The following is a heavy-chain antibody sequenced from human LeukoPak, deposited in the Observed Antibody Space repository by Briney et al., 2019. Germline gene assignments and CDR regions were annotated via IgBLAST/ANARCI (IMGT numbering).Heavy chain of an antibody. CDR2: IDPNGGGT. J-gene: IGHJ4*02. CDR1: GYTFTDYY. Sequence: ASVKVSCKASGYTFTDYYMHWVRQAPGQGVEWVGWIDPNGGGTKYAQKFQGRVTMTRDTSISTAYMELSRLRSDDTAVYYCASLYGDYVSSDYWGQGTLVSVSS. V-gene: IGHV1-2*02. CDR3: ASLYGDYVSSDY. D-gene: IGHD4-17*01.